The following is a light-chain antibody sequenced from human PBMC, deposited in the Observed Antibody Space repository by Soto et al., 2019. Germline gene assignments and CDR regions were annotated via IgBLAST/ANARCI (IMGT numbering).Light chain of an antibody. J-gene: IGLJ1*01. V-gene: IGLV2-14*01. CDR3: TSYTSDNTHV. Sequence: QSFRKQPASVSGSPGQSVPISCTGSSSDVANYAYVSWHQHHPGKAPKLMIYEVSNRPSGVSNRFSGSKSGNTAALTISGLQAEDEADYYCTSYTSDNTHVFGTGTKVTVL. CDR2: EVS. CDR1: SSDVANYAY.